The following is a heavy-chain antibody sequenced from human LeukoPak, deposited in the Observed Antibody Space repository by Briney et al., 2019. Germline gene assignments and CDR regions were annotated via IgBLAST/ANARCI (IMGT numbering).Heavy chain of an antibody. V-gene: IGHV3-21*04. J-gene: IGHJ5*02. D-gene: IGHD3-3*01. Sequence: GGSLRLSCAASGFTFSSYSMNWVRQAPGKGLEWVSSISSSSSYIYYADSVKGRFTISRDNAKNSLYLQMNSLRAEDTAVYYCARDLYYDFWSVEGCLDTWGQGTLVTVSS. CDR1: GFTFSSYS. CDR3: ARDLYYDFWSVEGCLDT. CDR2: ISSSSSYI.